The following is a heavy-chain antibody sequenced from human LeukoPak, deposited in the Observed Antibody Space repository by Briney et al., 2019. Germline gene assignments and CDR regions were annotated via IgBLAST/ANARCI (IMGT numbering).Heavy chain of an antibody. Sequence: GGSLRLSCAASGFSFSSCSMSWVRQAPGKGLEWVSSISSSSSYKYYADSVKGRFTISRDNAKNALYLQINSLSAEDTAVYYCAREDIVTGYYRFDYWGQGTLVTVSS. CDR3: AREDIVTGYYRFDY. CDR1: GFSFSSCS. D-gene: IGHD3-9*01. V-gene: IGHV3-21*01. CDR2: ISSSSSYK. J-gene: IGHJ4*02.